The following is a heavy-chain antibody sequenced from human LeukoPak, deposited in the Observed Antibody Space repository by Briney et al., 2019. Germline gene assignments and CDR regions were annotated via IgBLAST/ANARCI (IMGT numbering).Heavy chain of an antibody. Sequence: GASVKVSCKASGYTFTSYDINWVRQATGQGLEWMGWINPNSGGTNYAQKFQGRVTMTRDTSISTAYMELSRLRSDDTAVYYCARGAGIAAAGTGPVGYWGQGTLVTVSS. D-gene: IGHD6-13*01. V-gene: IGHV1-2*02. CDR1: GYTFTSYD. J-gene: IGHJ4*02. CDR2: INPNSGGT. CDR3: ARGAGIAAAGTGPVGY.